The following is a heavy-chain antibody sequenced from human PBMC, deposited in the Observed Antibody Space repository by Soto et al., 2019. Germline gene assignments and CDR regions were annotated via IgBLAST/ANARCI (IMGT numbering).Heavy chain of an antibody. V-gene: IGHV4-31*03. Sequence: QVQLQESGPGLVKPSQTLSLTCTVSGGSISTGGYYWSWIRQHPGRGLEWIGYIYHSGMTFSNPSLQSRVAISIDTSKNNFSLKLSSVTDADTAVYYCATVRWELHDAFDIWGQGTMVSVSS. J-gene: IGHJ3*02. CDR3: ATVRWELHDAFDI. CDR1: GGSISTGGYY. CDR2: IYHSGMT. D-gene: IGHD1-26*01.